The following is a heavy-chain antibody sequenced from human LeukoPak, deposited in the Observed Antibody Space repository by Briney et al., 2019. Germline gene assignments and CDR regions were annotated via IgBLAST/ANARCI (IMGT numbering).Heavy chain of an antibody. CDR3: ARDRATTVTKSFAFDI. Sequence: SVKVSCKASGGTFSNYAISWVRQAPGQGLEWMGGIIPIFGTTNYAQKFRGRVTITTDESTGTAYMELSSLRSDDTAVYYCARDRATTVTKSFAFDIWGQGTMVTVSS. CDR2: IIPIFGTT. V-gene: IGHV1-69*05. CDR1: GGTFSNYA. D-gene: IGHD4-17*01. J-gene: IGHJ3*02.